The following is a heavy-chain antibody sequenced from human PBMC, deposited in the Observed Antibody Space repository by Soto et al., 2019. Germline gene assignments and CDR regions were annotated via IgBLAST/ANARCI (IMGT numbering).Heavy chain of an antibody. CDR1: GYTFTNYA. J-gene: IGHJ5*02. V-gene: IGHV1-3*01. Sequence: ASVKVSCKASGYTFTNYAMHWVRQAPGQRLEWMGWINAGNGNTKYSQKFQGRVTITRDTSASTAYMELSSLRSEDTAVYYCARGAGSGSDHWFDPWGQGTLVTVSS. CDR3: ARGAGSGSDHWFDP. CDR2: INAGNGNT. D-gene: IGHD3-10*01.